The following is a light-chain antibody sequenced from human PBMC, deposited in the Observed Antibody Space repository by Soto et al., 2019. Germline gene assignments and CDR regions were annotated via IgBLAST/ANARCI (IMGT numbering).Light chain of an antibody. V-gene: IGKV3-20*01. CDR3: QQYGSSHIT. CDR1: QSVGKY. CDR2: GAS. Sequence: EIVMTQSPAPLSLSPGERATLSCRASQSVGKYLVWYQQKPGQAPRLLIYGASSRATGIPDRFSGSGSGTDFTLTISRLEPEDFAVYYCQQYGSSHITFGQGTRLEI. J-gene: IGKJ5*01.